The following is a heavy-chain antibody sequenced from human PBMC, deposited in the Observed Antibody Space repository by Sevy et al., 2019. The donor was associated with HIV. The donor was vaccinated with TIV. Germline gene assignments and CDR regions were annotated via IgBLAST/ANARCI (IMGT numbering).Heavy chain of an antibody. Sequence: SETLSLTCTVSGGSISSFYWSWIRQPPGKGLEWIGYIYYSGNTNYSPSLKSRVTISLDTSNNQFSLNLSFVTAADTAVYYCARGQYSYGYWREFDYWGQGTLVTVSS. CDR1: GGSISSFY. CDR3: ARGQYSYGYWREFDY. V-gene: IGHV4-59*01. D-gene: IGHD5-18*01. J-gene: IGHJ4*02. CDR2: IYYSGNT.